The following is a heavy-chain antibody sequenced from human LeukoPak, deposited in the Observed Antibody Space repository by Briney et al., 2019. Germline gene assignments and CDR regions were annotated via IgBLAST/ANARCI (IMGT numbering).Heavy chain of an antibody. CDR1: GYTFTGYY. Sequence: ASVKVSCKASGYTFTGYYMHWVRQAPGQGLEWMGWINPNSGGTNYAQKFQGRVTMTRDTSISTAYMELSRLRSDDTAVYYCARDGGYGGNSKMVFDIWGQGTMVTVSS. J-gene: IGHJ3*02. V-gene: IGHV1-2*02. CDR3: ARDGGYGGNSKMVFDI. D-gene: IGHD4-23*01. CDR2: INPNSGGT.